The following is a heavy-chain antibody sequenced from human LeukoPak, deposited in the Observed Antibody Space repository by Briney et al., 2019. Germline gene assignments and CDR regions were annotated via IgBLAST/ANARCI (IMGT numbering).Heavy chain of an antibody. Sequence: SVKVSCKASGGTFSSYAISWGRQAPGQGLEWMGGIIPIFGTANYAQKFQGRVTITADESTSTAYMELSSLRSEDTAVYYCARKAGTVTSKNWFDPWGQGTLVTVSS. J-gene: IGHJ5*02. D-gene: IGHD4-11*01. CDR2: IIPIFGTA. CDR3: ARKAGTVTSKNWFDP. CDR1: GGTFSSYA. V-gene: IGHV1-69*13.